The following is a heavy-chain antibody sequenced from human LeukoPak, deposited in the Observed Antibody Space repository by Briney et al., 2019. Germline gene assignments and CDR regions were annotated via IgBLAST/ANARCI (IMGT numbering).Heavy chain of an antibody. D-gene: IGHD3-10*01. Sequence: GRSLRLSCAASGFTFSQYPMHWVRQAPGKGLEWVAVISYDGTNNYRADSVKGRFTIPRDNANNTLYLQMNSLRPEDTAVYFCASLMVRGIRDFDHWGQGTLVTVSS. CDR2: ISYDGTNN. CDR3: ASLMVRGIRDFDH. CDR1: GFTFSQYP. J-gene: IGHJ4*02. V-gene: IGHV3-30*04.